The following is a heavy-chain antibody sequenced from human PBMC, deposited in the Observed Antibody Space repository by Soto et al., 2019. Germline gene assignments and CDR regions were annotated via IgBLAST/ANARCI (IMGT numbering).Heavy chain of an antibody. CDR1: GGSVSSGSYY. CDR2: IYYSGST. J-gene: IGHJ5*02. CDR3: ARDRGVTYYYGSGSYPSNWFDP. V-gene: IGHV4-61*01. Sequence: LSLTCTVSGGSVSSGSYYWSWIRQPPGKGLEWIGYIYYSGSTNYNPSLKSRVTISVDTSKNQFSLKLSSVTAADTAVYYCARDRGVTYYYGSGSYPSNWFDPWGQGTLVTVSS. D-gene: IGHD3-10*01.